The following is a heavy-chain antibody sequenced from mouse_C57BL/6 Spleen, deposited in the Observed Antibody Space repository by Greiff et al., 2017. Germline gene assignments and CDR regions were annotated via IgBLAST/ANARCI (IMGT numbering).Heavy chain of an antibody. CDR1: GYTFTSYW. D-gene: IGHD2-4*01. Sequence: QVQLQQPGAELVKPGASVKLSCKASGYTFTSYWMQWVKQRPGQGLEWIGEIDPSDSYTTYNQKFKGKATLTVDTSSSTAYMQLSSLTSEDSAVYYCARSYYDYDGWFAYWGQGTLVTVSA. J-gene: IGHJ3*01. V-gene: IGHV1-50*01. CDR3: ARSYYDYDGWFAY. CDR2: IDPSDSYT.